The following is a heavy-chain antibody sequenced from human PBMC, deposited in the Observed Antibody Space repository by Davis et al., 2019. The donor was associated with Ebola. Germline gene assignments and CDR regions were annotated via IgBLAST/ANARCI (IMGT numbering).Heavy chain of an antibody. CDR3: ARDGYSGSYGY. CDR2: ISGSGGST. J-gene: IGHJ4*02. CDR1: GFTFRNYW. V-gene: IGHV3-23*01. D-gene: IGHD1-26*01. Sequence: GESLKISCAASGFTFRNYWMSWVRQAPGKGLEWVSVISGSGGSTYYEDSVKSRFTISRDNSKNTLYLQMNSLRSDDTAVYYCARDGYSGSYGYWGQGTLVTVSS.